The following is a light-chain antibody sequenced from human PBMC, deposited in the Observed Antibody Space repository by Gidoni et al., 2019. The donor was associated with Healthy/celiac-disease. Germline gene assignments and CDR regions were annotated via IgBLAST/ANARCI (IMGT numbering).Light chain of an antibody. CDR1: QSVSSY. V-gene: IGKV3-11*01. J-gene: IGKJ3*01. Sequence: EIVLTQSPATLSLSPGERATLSCRASQSVSSYLAWYQLKPGQAPRLLIYAASNRATGIPARFSGSGSGTYFTLTISSLEPEDFAVYYCQQRSNWPPIFTFGPGTKVDIK. CDR3: QQRSNWPPIFT. CDR2: AAS.